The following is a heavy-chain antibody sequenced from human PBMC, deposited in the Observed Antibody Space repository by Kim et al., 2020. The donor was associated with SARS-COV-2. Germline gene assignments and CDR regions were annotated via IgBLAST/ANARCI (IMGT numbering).Heavy chain of an antibody. CDR1: GYSFTSYD. CDR2: MNPNRGNT. J-gene: IGHJ6*02. D-gene: IGHD6-13*01. Sequence: ASVTVSCKASGYSFTSYDINWVRQAPGQGLEWMGWMNPNRGNTGYAQKLQGRVTMTWDTSISTAYMELSSLRSEDTAVYYCARRSGVEAAGIYYYGMDVWGQGTTVTVSS. CDR3: ARRSGVEAAGIYYYGMDV. V-gene: IGHV1-8*01.